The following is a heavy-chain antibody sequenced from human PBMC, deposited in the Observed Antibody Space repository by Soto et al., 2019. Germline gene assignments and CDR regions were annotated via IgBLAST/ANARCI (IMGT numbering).Heavy chain of an antibody. D-gene: IGHD1-7*01. Sequence: QITLKESGPTLVKPTQTLTLTCTFSGFSLSTSGVGVGWIRQPPGKALEWLALIYWDDDKRYSPYLKSRLTITKDTSKNQVVLTMTNMDPVDTATYYCAHSPMGLPLWGMDVWGQGTTVTVSS. CDR2: IYWDDDK. CDR1: GFSLSTSGVG. J-gene: IGHJ6*02. CDR3: AHSPMGLPLWGMDV. V-gene: IGHV2-5*02.